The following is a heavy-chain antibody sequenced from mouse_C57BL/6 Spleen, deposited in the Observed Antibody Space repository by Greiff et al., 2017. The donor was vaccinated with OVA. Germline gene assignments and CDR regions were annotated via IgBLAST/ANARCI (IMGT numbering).Heavy chain of an antibody. V-gene: IGHV1-22*01. CDR1: GYTFTDYN. D-gene: IGHD1-1*01. Sequence: VQLQQSGPELVKPGASVKMSCKASGYTFTDYNMHWVKQSHGKSLEWIGYINPNNGGTSYNQKFKGKATLTVNKSSSTAYMELRSLTSEEAAVYYCAREGYGSSSMDYWGQGTSVTVSS. J-gene: IGHJ4*01. CDR2: INPNNGGT. CDR3: AREGYGSSSMDY.